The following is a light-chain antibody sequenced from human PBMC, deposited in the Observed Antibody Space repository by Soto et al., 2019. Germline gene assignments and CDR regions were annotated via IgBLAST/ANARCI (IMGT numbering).Light chain of an antibody. J-gene: IGLJ2*01. CDR2: SNN. V-gene: IGLV1-44*01. CDR3: EAWDDSLNGHGV. CDR1: GSNIGSNT. Sequence: QSVLTQPPSASGTPGQRVTISCSGSGSNIGSNTVNWFQQLPGTAPKLLIYSNNQRPSGVPDRFSGSKSGTSASLAISGLQSEDEADYYCEAWDDSLNGHGVFGGGTKLTVL.